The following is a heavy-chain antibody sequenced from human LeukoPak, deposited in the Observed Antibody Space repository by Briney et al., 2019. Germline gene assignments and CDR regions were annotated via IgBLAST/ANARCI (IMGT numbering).Heavy chain of an antibody. J-gene: IGHJ3*02. D-gene: IGHD2-21*01. V-gene: IGHV3-74*01. CDR1: GFTFSRNW. Sequence: GGSLRLSCAASGFTFSRNWKYWVRQVPGKGLVWVSCGNSDGSATYYENSVKGRFTISKDNAKNTLYLQMNSLSAEDTAVYYCARAGDSRALDIWGQGATVTVSS. CDR3: ARAGDSRALDI. CDR2: GNSDGSAT.